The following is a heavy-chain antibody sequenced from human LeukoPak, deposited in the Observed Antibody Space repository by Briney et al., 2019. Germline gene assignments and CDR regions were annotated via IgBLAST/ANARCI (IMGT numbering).Heavy chain of an antibody. D-gene: IGHD7-27*01. V-gene: IGHV3-23*01. CDR2: ISGSGGST. CDR1: GFTFSSYA. CDR3: AKLNWGSLDNYFDY. J-gene: IGHJ4*02. Sequence: GGSPRLSCAASGFTFSSYAMSWVRQAPGKGLEWVSAISGSGGSTYYADSVKGRFTISRDNSKNTLYLQMNSLRAKDTAVYYCAKLNWGSLDNYFDYWGQGTLVTVSS.